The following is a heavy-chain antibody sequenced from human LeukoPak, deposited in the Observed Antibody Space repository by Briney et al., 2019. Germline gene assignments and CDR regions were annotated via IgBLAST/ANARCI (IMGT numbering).Heavy chain of an antibody. V-gene: IGHV4-61*02. CDR3: ARENMYYYGSGSQYYFDY. D-gene: IGHD3-10*01. CDR2: IYTSGST. CDR1: GGSISSGSYY. J-gene: IGHJ4*02. Sequence: SETLSLTCTVSGGSISSGSYYWSWIRQPAGKGLEWIGRIYTSGSTNYNPSLKSRVTISVDTSKNQFSLKLSSVTAADTAVYYCARENMYYYGSGSQYYFDYWGQGTLVTVSS.